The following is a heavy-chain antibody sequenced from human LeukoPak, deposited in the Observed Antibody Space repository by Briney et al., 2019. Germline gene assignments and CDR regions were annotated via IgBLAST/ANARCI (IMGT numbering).Heavy chain of an antibody. V-gene: IGHV3-53*01. CDR1: GFTVSSNY. Sequence: GGSLRLSCAASGFTVSSNYMNWVRQAPGKGLEWVSVIYGGGKTYYADSVKGRFTPSRDDSKNMLFLQMNSLRVEDTAVYYCARDQATMIRNGFDVWGQGTAVTVSS. D-gene: IGHD3-10*01. CDR3: ARDQATMIRNGFDV. CDR2: IYGGGKT. J-gene: IGHJ6*02.